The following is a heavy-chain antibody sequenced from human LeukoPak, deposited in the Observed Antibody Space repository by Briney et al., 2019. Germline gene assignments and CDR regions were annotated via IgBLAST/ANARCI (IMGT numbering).Heavy chain of an antibody. CDR3: AKGRGWLQFFDY. J-gene: IGHJ4*02. D-gene: IGHD5-24*01. CDR2: ISGSGGST. Sequence: GGSLRLSYAASGFTFSSYAMNWVRQAPGKGLEWVSTISGSGGSTYNADSVKGRFTIARDNSKNTLYLQMNSLRAEDTAVYFCAKGRGWLQFFDYWGQGTLVTVSS. CDR1: GFTFSSYA. V-gene: IGHV3-23*01.